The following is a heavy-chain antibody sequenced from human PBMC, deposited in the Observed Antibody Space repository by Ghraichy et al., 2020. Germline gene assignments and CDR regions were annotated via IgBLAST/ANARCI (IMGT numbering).Heavy chain of an antibody. D-gene: IGHD3-22*01. CDR1: GGTFSSYA. J-gene: IGHJ4*02. V-gene: IGHV1-69*13. CDR2: IIPIFGTA. CDR3: ARDLRDYYDSSGYYSFDY. Sequence: SVKVSCKASGGTFSSYAISWVRQAPGQGLEWMGGIIPIFGTANYAQKFQGRVTITADESTSTAYMELSSLRSEDTAVYYCARDLRDYYDSSGYYSFDYWGQGTLVTVSS.